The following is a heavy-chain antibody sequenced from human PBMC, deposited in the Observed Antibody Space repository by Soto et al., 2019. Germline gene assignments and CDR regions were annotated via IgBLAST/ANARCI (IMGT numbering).Heavy chain of an antibody. CDR3: ACNTNSGYSFYYYYYMDV. CDR2: IYYSGST. Sequence: QVQLQESGPGLVKPSQTLSLTCTVSGGSISSGGYYWSWIRQQPGKGLEWIGYIYYSGSTYYNPSLKSRITISVDTSKNQFSLKLSSVTAADTAVYYCACNTNSGYSFYYYYYMDVWGKGTTVTVSS. V-gene: IGHV4-31*03. CDR1: GGSISSGGYY. J-gene: IGHJ6*03. D-gene: IGHD5-18*01.